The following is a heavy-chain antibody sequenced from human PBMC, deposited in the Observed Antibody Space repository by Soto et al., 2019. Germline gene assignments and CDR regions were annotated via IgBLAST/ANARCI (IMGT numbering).Heavy chain of an antibody. CDR3: AKGGGDSLRYGMDV. V-gene: IGHV3-23*01. CDR2: ISGSGGSI. D-gene: IGHD2-21*02. CDR1: GFIFSSSA. Sequence: VQLLDSGGGLVQPGGALRLSCSASGFIFSSSAMNWVRQAQGKGLEWVSAISGSGGSIYYADSVKGRFTISRDNSKTTLYLQMESLRDEDTAVYYCAKGGGDSLRYGMDVWGQGTTVTVSS. J-gene: IGHJ6*02.